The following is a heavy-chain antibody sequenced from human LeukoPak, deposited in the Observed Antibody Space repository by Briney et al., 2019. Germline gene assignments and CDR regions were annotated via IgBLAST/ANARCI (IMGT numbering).Heavy chain of an antibody. D-gene: IGHD3-10*01. V-gene: IGHV3-21*01. CDR1: GFTFSSYN. J-gene: IGHJ1*01. CDR2: ISTRGSYI. Sequence: GGPLRLSCAASGFTFSSYNMNWVRQAPGKGLEWASSISTRGSYIYYADSVKGRFTISRDNAKNSLYLQMNSLRADDTAVYYCARAEVLLWFGESPGAEHLQHWGQGTLVTVSS. CDR3: ARAEVLLWFGESPGAEHLQH.